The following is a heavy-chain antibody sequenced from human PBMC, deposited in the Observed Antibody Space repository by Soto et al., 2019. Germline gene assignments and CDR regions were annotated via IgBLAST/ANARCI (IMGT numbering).Heavy chain of an antibody. J-gene: IGHJ6*02. D-gene: IGHD3-9*01. CDR2: IYYSGST. Sequence: SETLSLTCTVSGGSISSSSYYWGWIRQPPGKGLEWFGSIYYSGSTYYNPSLKSRVTISVDTSKNQFSLKLSSVTAADTAVYYCARQTNYDILTGYYNYYYYGMDVWGQGTTVTSP. CDR3: ARQTNYDILTGYYNYYYYGMDV. V-gene: IGHV4-39*01. CDR1: GGSISSSSYY.